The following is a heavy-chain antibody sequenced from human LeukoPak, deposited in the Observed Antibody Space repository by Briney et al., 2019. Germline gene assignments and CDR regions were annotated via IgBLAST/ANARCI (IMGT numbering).Heavy chain of an antibody. CDR3: AMGLKSVATKQRITMVRGVIITLTGY. J-gene: IGHJ4*02. CDR2: INWNGGST. CDR1: GFTFDDYG. D-gene: IGHD3-10*01. Sequence: GGSLRLSCAASGFTFDDYGMSWVRQAPGKGLEWVSGINWNGGSTGYADSVKGRFTISRDNAKNSLYLQMNSLRAEDTALYYCAMGLKSVATKQRITMVRGVIITLTGYWGQGTLVTVSS. V-gene: IGHV3-20*04.